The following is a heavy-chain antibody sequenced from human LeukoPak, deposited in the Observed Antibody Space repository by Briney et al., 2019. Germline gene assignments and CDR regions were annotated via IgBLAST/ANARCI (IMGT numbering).Heavy chain of an antibody. CDR1: GFTFSSYA. D-gene: IGHD3-10*01. Sequence: GRSLRLSCAASGFTFSSYAMHWVRQAPGKGLEWVAVISYDGSTKYYADSVKGRFTISRDNSKNTLYLQMNSLRAEDTAVYYCARDGPPIGSGTYYYYGMDVWGQGTTVTVSS. J-gene: IGHJ6*02. CDR3: ARDGPPIGSGTYYYYGMDV. V-gene: IGHV3-30*04. CDR2: ISYDGSTK.